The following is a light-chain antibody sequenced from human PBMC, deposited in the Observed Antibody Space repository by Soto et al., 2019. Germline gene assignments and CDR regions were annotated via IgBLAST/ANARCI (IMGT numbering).Light chain of an antibody. CDR1: RTNIGSST. V-gene: IGLV1-44*01. Sequence: QSVLTQPPSASGTPGQRVTIFCSGSRTNIGSSTVNWYQQVPGAAPKLLIESNDQRPSGVPDRFSGSKSGTSAYLAISGLQSEDEADYYGAAWDASLSAHYAFGTGTKVTVL. CDR3: AAWDASLSAHYA. CDR2: SND. J-gene: IGLJ1*01.